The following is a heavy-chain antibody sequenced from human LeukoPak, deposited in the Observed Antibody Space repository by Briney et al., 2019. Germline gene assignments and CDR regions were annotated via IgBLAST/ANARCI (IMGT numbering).Heavy chain of an antibody. J-gene: IGHJ4*02. D-gene: IGHD2-15*01. CDR1: GFTFSGYA. CDR3: AKVLHRYCSGGSCYSLDY. Sequence: PGGSLRLSCAASGFTFSGYAMSWVRQAPGKGLEWVSAISGSGGSTYYADSVKGRFTITRDNSKNTLYLQMNSLRAEDTAVYYCAKVLHRYCSGGSCYSLDYWGQGTLVTVSS. V-gene: IGHV3-23*01. CDR2: ISGSGGST.